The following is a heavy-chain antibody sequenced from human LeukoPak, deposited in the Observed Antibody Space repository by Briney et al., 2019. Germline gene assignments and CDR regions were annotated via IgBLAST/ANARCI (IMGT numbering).Heavy chain of an antibody. V-gene: IGHV1-69*05. CDR1: GGTLSSYA. J-gene: IGHJ5*02. CDR3: ARELWFGEFNWFDP. D-gene: IGHD3-10*01. CDR2: IIPIFGTA. Sequence: SVKVSCKASGGTLSSYAISWVRQAPGQGLEWMGGIIPIFGTANYAQKFQGRVTITTDESTSTAYMELSSLRSEDTAVYYCARELWFGEFNWFDPWGQGTLVTVSS.